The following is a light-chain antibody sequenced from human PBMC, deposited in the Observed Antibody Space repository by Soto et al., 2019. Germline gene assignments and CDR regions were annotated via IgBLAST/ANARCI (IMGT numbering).Light chain of an antibody. CDR1: SSDVGSYNR. Sequence: QSALTQPASVSGSPGQSITISCTGTSSDVGSYNRVSWYQQHPGTAPKLVMYEGSERPSGVSNRFSGSKSGNTASLAISGLQAEDEADYYCLSYAGYGTAVFGGGTKLTVL. J-gene: IGLJ3*02. CDR3: LSYAGYGTAV. CDR2: EGS. V-gene: IGLV2-23*01.